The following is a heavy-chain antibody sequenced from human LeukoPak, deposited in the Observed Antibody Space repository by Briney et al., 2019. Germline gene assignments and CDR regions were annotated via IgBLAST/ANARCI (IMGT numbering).Heavy chain of an antibody. CDR1: GYTFTSYG. J-gene: IGHJ4*02. V-gene: IGHV1-18*01. CDR3: ARDSSGWDDFDY. Sequence: GASVKVSCEASGYTFTSYGISWVRQAPGQGLEWMGWISAYNGNTNYAQKLQGRVTMTTDTSTSTAYMELSRLRSDDTAVYYCARDSSGWDDFDYWGQGTLVTVSS. CDR2: ISAYNGNT. D-gene: IGHD6-19*01.